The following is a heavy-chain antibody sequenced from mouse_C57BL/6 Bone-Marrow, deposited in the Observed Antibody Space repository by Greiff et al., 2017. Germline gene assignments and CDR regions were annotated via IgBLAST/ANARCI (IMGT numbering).Heavy chain of an antibody. Sequence: VEPGASVKMSCKASGYTFTDYYMNWVKQSHGKSLEWIGVINPYNGGTSYNQKFKGKATLTVDKSSSTAYMELNSLTSEDSAVYYCARPSYCGSSYGFAYWGQGTLVTVSA. CDR3: ARPSYCGSSYGFAY. CDR1: GYTFTDYY. V-gene: IGHV1-19*01. CDR2: INPYNGGT. J-gene: IGHJ3*01. D-gene: IGHD1-1*01.